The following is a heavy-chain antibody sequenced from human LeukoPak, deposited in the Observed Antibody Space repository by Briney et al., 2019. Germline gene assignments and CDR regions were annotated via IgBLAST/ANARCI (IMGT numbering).Heavy chain of an antibody. D-gene: IGHD6-6*01. CDR1: VFTFADYA. J-gene: IGHJ4*02. CDR3: AKNLGRQLGGFDY. Sequence: PGRSLRLSCAASVFTFADYAMHWVRQAPGKGLEWVSGISWNSGSIGYADSVKSRFTISRDNAKNSLYLQMNSLRAEDTALYYCAKNLGRQLGGFDYWGQGTLVTVSS. V-gene: IGHV3-9*01. CDR2: ISWNSGSI.